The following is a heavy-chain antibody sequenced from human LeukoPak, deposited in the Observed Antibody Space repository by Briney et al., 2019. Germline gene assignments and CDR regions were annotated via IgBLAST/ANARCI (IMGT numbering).Heavy chain of an antibody. D-gene: IGHD3-3*01. CDR3: ARDLTIFGVGISHFNGLDV. V-gene: IGHV3-30-3*01. CDR1: GFIFSNYA. Sequence: GGSLRLSCAVSGFIFSNYALHWVRQAPGKGLEWVAVTSYDGGSKYYADSVKGRLTISRDNSKKRLYLQMNSLKTEDTALYYCARDLTIFGVGISHFNGLDVWGQGTTVTVSS. J-gene: IGHJ6*02. CDR2: TSYDGGSK.